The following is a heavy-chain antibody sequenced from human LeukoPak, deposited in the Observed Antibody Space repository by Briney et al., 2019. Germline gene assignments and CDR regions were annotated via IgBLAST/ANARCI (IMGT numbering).Heavy chain of an antibody. Sequence: PSETLSLTCTVSGGSISSYYWSWIRQPAGKGLEWIGRIYTSGSTNYNPSLKSRVTMSVDTSKNQFSLKLSSVTAADTAVYYCARTGRDCAGSYWFDPWGQGTLVTVSS. J-gene: IGHJ5*02. CDR3: ARTGRDCAGSYWFDP. V-gene: IGHV4-4*07. D-gene: IGHD2-21*02. CDR1: GGSISSYY. CDR2: IYTSGST.